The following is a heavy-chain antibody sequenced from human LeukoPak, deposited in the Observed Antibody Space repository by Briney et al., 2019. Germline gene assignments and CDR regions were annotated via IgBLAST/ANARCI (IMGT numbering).Heavy chain of an antibody. D-gene: IGHD3-9*01. CDR2: IYTSGST. CDR3: ASSRLRYFDWLSINPSSPSFDH. Sequence: SETLSLTCTVSGGSFSTYYWSWIRQPAGKGLEWIGRIYTSGSTNYNPSLKSRVTMSVDTSKNQFSLKLSSVTAADTAVYYCASSRLRYFDWLSINPSSPSFDHWGQGTLVTVSS. V-gene: IGHV4-4*07. J-gene: IGHJ4*02. CDR1: GGSFSTYY.